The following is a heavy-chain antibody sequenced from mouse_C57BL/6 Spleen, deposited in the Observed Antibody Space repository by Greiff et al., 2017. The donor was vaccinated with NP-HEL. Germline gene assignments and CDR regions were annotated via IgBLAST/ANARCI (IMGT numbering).Heavy chain of an antibody. Sequence: EVKLMESGEGLVKPGGSLKLSCAASGFTFSSYAMSWVRQTPEKRLEWVAYISSGGDYIYYADTVKGRFTISRDNARNTLYLQMSSLKSEDTAMYYCTREGGDDYDGGGYYAMDYWGQGTSVTVSS. V-gene: IGHV5-9-1*02. CDR1: GFTFSSYA. CDR3: TREGGDDYDGGGYYAMDY. D-gene: IGHD2-4*01. J-gene: IGHJ4*01. CDR2: ISSGGDYI.